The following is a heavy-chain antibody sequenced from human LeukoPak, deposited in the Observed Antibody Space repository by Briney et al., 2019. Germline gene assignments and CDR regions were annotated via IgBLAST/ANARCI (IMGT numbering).Heavy chain of an antibody. CDR2: ISGSGST. J-gene: IGHJ4*02. CDR3: ARRAGAYSHPYDY. D-gene: IGHD4/OR15-4a*01. CDR1: GFTFSSYG. Sequence: GGTLRLSCAASGFTFSSYGMSWVRQAPGKGLEWVSAISGSGSTYYADSVKGRFTISRDNSKNTLYLQMNSLRAEDTAVYYCARRAGAYSHPYDYWGQGTLVTVSS. V-gene: IGHV3-23*01.